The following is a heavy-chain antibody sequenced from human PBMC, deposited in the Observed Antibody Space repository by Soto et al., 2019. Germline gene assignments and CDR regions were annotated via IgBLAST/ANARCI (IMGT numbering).Heavy chain of an antibody. CDR3: AKAKYYYDCSPFSDYYYGMDV. CDR2: ISGSGGST. CDR1: GFTFSSYA. Sequence: EVQLLESGGGLVQPGGSLRLSCAASGFTFSSYAMSWVRQAPGKGLEWVSAISGSGGSTYYADSVKGRFTISRDNSKNTLYLKMNSLRAEDTAVYYCAKAKYYYDCSPFSDYYYGMDVWGQGTTVTVSS. J-gene: IGHJ6*02. D-gene: IGHD3-22*01. V-gene: IGHV3-23*01.